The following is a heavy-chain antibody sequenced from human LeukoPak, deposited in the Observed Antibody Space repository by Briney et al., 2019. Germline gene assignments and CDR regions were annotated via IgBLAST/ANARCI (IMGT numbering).Heavy chain of an antibody. J-gene: IGHJ4*02. D-gene: IGHD3-22*01. CDR3: AKTSHKVYYGRGALHY. Sequence: GESLKISCKGSGYTFSHYWIGWVRQMPGKGLEWMGIVYSGDSDTRYSPSFQGQVIMSADKSVNTGYLQWSGLKASDTAVNYCAKTSHKVYYGRGALHYRGQGNPVIVSS. CDR2: VYSGDSDT. V-gene: IGHV5-51*01. CDR1: GYTFSHYW.